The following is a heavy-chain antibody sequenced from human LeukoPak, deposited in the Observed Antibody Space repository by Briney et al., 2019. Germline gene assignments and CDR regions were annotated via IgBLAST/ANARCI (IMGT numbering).Heavy chain of an antibody. CDR1: GYRFSDYW. J-gene: IGHJ4*02. D-gene: IGHD2/OR15-2a*01. CDR3: GSGEYYFDY. V-gene: IGHV5-51*04. CDR2: IHPGDSEV. Sequence: GQSLKISCMVIGYRFSDYWLGWVRQMRGKGLEWMGIIHPGDSEVRYNQSLQGKVTISADKPVSTAYMQCVTLMASDIAMYFCGSGEYYFDYWGQGNLVTVSS.